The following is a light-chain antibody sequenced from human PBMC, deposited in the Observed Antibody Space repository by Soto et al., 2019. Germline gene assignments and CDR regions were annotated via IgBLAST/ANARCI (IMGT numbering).Light chain of an antibody. CDR1: ISDVGGYNY. J-gene: IGLJ1*01. Sequence: QSVLTQPASVSGSPGQSITISCTGTISDVGGYNYVSWHQQHPGKAPRLMIYEVSNRPSGVSNRFSGSRSGNTASLTISGLQAEDEADYYCSSYTTSSTLVFGTGTKVTVL. CDR2: EVS. CDR3: SSYTTSSTLV. V-gene: IGLV2-14*01.